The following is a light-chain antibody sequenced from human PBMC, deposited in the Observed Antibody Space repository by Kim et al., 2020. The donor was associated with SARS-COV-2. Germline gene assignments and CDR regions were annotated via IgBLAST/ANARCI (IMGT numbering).Light chain of an antibody. CDR1: ASNIGAGYD. Sequence: VTIAGTGSASNIGAGYDVHWYQHLPGTAPKLLIYGNSNRPSGVPDRFSGSKSGTSASLAITGLQAEDEADYYCQSYDSSLSGHYVFGTGTKVTVL. J-gene: IGLJ1*01. V-gene: IGLV1-40*01. CDR2: GNS. CDR3: QSYDSSLSGHYV.